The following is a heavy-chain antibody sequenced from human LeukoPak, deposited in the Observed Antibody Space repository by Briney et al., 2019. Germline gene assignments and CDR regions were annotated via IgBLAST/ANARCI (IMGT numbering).Heavy chain of an antibody. CDR1: GGSISSYY. CDR3: ARIGHEGYYFDY. V-gene: IGHV4-59*01. CDR2: IYYSGST. J-gene: IGHJ4*02. Sequence: PSETLSLTCTVSGGSISSYYWSWIRQPPGKGLEWIGYIYYSGSTNYNPSLKSRVTISVDTSKNQFSLKLSSVTAADTAVYYCARIGHEGYYFDYWGQGTLVTVSS.